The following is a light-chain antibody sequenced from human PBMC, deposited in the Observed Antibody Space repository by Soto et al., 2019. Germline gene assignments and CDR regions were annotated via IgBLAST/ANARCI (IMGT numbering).Light chain of an antibody. V-gene: IGKV3-20*01. CDR2: GAS. Sequence: EIVLTQSPGTLSLSPGERATLSCRASQSVSSSYLAWYQQKPGQAHRLLIYGASSSATGIPDRCSGSGSGTDFTLTTIRLEPEDVAVYYCQQYGSSPPLTFGGGTKVEIK. CDR3: QQYGSSPPLT. J-gene: IGKJ4*01. CDR1: QSVSSSY.